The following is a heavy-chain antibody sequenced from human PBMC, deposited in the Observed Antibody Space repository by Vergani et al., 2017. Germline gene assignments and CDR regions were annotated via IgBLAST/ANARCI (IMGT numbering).Heavy chain of an antibody. Sequence: QVQLQESGPGPVKPSDTLSLTCTVSGGSMSDFYWTWIRQPAGRGLEWIGRIYPNGNGNYNESLRSRLTMSIDTSRSQFSLSLSSVTAADTAIYYCVKEKIDLGSYFFDSWGHGILVTVSS. V-gene: IGHV4-4*07. CDR3: VKEKIDLGSYFFDS. CDR2: IYPNGNG. J-gene: IGHJ4*01. CDR1: GGSMSDFY. D-gene: IGHD2/OR15-2a*01.